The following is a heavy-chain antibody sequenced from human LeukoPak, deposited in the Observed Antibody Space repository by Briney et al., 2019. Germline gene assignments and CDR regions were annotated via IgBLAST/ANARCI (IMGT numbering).Heavy chain of an antibody. V-gene: IGHV2-5*02. CDR3: AHRHCSSTSCYPPDY. Sequence: VSGPTPVKPTQTLTLTCTFSGFSLSTSGVGVGWIRQPPGKALEWLALIYWDDDKRYSPSLKSRLTITKDTSKNQVVLTMTNMDPVDTATYYCAHRHCSSTSCYPPDYWGQGTLVTVSS. CDR1: GFSLSTSGVG. J-gene: IGHJ4*02. CDR2: IYWDDDK. D-gene: IGHD2-2*01.